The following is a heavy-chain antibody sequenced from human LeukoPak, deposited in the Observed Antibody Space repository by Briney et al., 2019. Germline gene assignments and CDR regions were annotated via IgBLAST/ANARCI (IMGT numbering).Heavy chain of an antibody. CDR1: GYTFTSNY. V-gene: IGHV1-46*01. CDR2: ISPSGGST. Sequence: VSVKVSCKAFGYTFTSNYMHWVRQAPGQGPEWMGVISPSGGSTIYAQKFQGRVTLSRDMATSTDYLELSSLRSEDTAVYYCARDNSVRDEAWWFNPWGQGTLVTVSS. J-gene: IGHJ5*02. D-gene: IGHD5-24*01. CDR3: ARDNSVRDEAWWFNP.